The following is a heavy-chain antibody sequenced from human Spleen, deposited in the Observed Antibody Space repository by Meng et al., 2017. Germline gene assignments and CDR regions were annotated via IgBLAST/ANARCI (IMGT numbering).Heavy chain of an antibody. D-gene: IGHD3-10*01. V-gene: IGHV1-18*01. J-gene: IGHJ4*02. CDR2: FVNNVDS. Sequence: QVHLLQSGAKVKKPGASVRVSCEASGYTFASYGISWLRQAPGQGFAWMGWFVNNVDSYSAQKCQRRVTMTTDKHPGTAFMELRSLRSDDTDVYYCARGNPGRSYSDYWGQGTLVTVSS. CDR1: GYTFASYG. CDR3: ARGNPGRSYSDY.